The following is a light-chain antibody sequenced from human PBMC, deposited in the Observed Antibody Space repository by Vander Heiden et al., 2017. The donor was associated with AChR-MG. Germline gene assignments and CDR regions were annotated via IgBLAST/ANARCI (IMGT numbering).Light chain of an antibody. J-gene: IGKJ4*01. CDR2: GAS. Sequence: EIVFTQSPGTLSLSPGERATLSCRASQSVSSSYLAWYQQKPGQAPRLLIYGASSRATGIPDRFSGSGYGTDFTLTISRLEPEDFAVYYCQQHGSSPKLTFGGGTKVEIK. CDR3: QQHGSSPKLT. V-gene: IGKV3-20*01. CDR1: QSVSSSY.